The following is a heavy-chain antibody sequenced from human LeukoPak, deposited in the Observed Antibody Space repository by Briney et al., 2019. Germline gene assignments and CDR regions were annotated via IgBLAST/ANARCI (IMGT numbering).Heavy chain of an antibody. Sequence: ASVKVSCKASGYTFTGHYMHWVRQAPGQGLEWMGWINPNSGGTNYAQKFQGRVTMTRDTSISTAYMELSRLRSDDTAVYYCARGALITMIVVAGNLRFDPWGQGTLVTVSS. J-gene: IGHJ5*02. CDR1: GYTFTGHY. D-gene: IGHD3-22*01. CDR3: ARGALITMIVVAGNLRFDP. V-gene: IGHV1-2*02. CDR2: INPNSGGT.